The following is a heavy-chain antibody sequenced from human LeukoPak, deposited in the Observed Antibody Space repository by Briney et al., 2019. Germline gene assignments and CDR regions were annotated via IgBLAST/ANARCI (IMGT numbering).Heavy chain of an antibody. J-gene: IGHJ4*02. CDR3: ARVTGTLDY. CDR2: IFHSGIT. D-gene: IGHD1-14*01. CDR1: GYSITSGFY. Sequence: SETLSLTCAVSGYSITSGFYWGWLRQPPGKGLEWVGTIFHSGITYYNPSLKSRVTFSVDTSKNQFSLRLSSVTAADTAVYYCARVTGTLDYWGQGTLVTVSS. V-gene: IGHV4-38-2*01.